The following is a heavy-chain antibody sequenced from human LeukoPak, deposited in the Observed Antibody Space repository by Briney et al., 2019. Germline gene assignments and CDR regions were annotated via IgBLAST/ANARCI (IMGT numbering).Heavy chain of an antibody. Sequence: GASATVSFKASGYTFTSYYMHWVRQAPGQGREWMGIINPSGGSTSYAQKFQGRVTMTRDMSTSTVYMELSSLRSEDTAVYYCARAGAVVDNWFDPWGQGTLVTVSS. CDR2: INPSGGST. CDR3: ARAGAVVDNWFDP. CDR1: GYTFTSYY. D-gene: IGHD2-15*01. J-gene: IGHJ5*02. V-gene: IGHV1-46*01.